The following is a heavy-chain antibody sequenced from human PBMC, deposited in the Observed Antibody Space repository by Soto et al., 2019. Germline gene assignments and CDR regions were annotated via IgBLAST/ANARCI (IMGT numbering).Heavy chain of an antibody. D-gene: IGHD5-18*01. J-gene: IGHJ6*02. CDR1: VYSFTSYW. Sequence: GESLKISCKGSVYSFTSYWISWVRQMPGKGLEWMGRIDPSDSYTNYSPSFQGHVTISADKSISTAYLQWSSLKASDTAMYYCATVDTYYYGMDVWGQGTTVTVSS. CDR2: IDPSDSYT. V-gene: IGHV5-10-1*01. CDR3: ATVDTYYYGMDV.